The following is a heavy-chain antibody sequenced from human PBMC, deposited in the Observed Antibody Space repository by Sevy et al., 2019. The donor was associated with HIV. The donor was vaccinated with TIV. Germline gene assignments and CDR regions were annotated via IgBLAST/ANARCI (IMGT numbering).Heavy chain of an antibody. J-gene: IGHJ3*02. CDR3: ARSKSTFDSATGYFNHEAFDI. Sequence: SETLSLTCAVSGGSISTYYWTWIRQVPGEGLEWIGYIFYSGGINYNPSFENGVLMSIDTSMNHFSLRLMSVSAADTGVDYCARSKSTFDSATGYFNHEAFDIWGQGTMVTVSS. D-gene: IGHD3-9*01. CDR2: IFYSGGI. V-gene: IGHV4-59*01. CDR1: GGSISTYY.